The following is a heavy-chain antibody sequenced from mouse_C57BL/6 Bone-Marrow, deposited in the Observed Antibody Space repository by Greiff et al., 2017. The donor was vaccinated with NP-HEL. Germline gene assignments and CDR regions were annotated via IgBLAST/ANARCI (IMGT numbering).Heavy chain of an antibody. D-gene: IGHD1-1*02. V-gene: IGHV1-52*01. J-gene: IGHJ2*01. Sequence: QVQLQQPGAELVRPGSSVKLSCKASGYTFTSYWMHWVKQRPIQGLEWIGNIDPSDSETHYNQKFKDKATLTVDKSSSTAYMQLSSLTSEDSAVYYGARRRWAYYFDYWGQGTTLTVSS. CDR2: IDPSDSET. CDR3: ARRRWAYYFDY. CDR1: GYTFTSYW.